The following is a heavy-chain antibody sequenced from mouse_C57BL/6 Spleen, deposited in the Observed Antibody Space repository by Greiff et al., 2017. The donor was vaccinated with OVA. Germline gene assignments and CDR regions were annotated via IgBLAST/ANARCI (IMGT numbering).Heavy chain of an antibody. CDR1: GFSLTSYG. D-gene: IGHD1-1*01. J-gene: IGHJ4*01. CDR3: ARHYYGSSYYYAMDY. V-gene: IGHV2-6-1*01. Sequence: VMLVESGPGLVAPSQSLSITCTVSGFSLTSYGVHWVRQPPGKGLEWLVVIWSDGSTTYNSALKSRLSISKDNSKSQVFLKMNSLQTDDTAMYYCARHYYGSSYYYAMDYWGQGTSVTVSS. CDR2: IWSDGST.